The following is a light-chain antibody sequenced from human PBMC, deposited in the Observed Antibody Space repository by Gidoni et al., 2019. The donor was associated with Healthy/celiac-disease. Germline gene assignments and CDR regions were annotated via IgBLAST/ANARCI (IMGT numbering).Light chain of an antibody. V-gene: IGKV1-8*01. CDR3: QQYYSYPGGT. CDR1: QGISSY. CDR2: AAS. Sequence: AIRITQSPSSLSASTGDRVTITCRASQGISSYLAWYQQKPGKAPKLLIYAASTLQSGVPSRFSGSGSGTDFTLTISCLHSEDFATYYCQQYYSYPGGTFGQGTKLEIK. J-gene: IGKJ2*02.